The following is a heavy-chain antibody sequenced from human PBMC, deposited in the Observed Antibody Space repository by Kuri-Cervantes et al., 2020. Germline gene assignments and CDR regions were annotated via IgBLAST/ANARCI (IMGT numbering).Heavy chain of an antibody. CDR3: ARYKRTNNYYMDV. D-gene: IGHD1-1*01. Sequence: GESLKISCAASGFTFSSYGMHWVRQAPGKGLEWVAVISSDGSSKNYADSVKGRFTISRDNAKNSLYLQMNGLRAEDTAVYYCARYKRTNNYYMDVWGKGTTVTVSS. V-gene: IGHV3-30*03. CDR1: GFTFSSYG. CDR2: ISSDGSSK. J-gene: IGHJ6*03.